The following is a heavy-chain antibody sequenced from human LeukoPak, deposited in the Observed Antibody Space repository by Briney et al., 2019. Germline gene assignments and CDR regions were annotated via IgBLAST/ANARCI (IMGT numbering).Heavy chain of an antibody. V-gene: IGHV1-46*01. CDR2: INPSGGST. J-gene: IGHJ5*02. D-gene: IGHD6-19*01. CDR3: ARDHHLIHIAVAGMELPFNWFDP. CDR1: GYTFTNCY. Sequence: ASVKVSCKASGYTFTNCYIHWVRQAPGQGLEWMGIINPSGGSTSYAQKFQGRVTMTSDMSTSTVYMELRSLRSDDTAVYYCARDHHLIHIAVAGMELPFNWFDPWGQGTLVTVSS.